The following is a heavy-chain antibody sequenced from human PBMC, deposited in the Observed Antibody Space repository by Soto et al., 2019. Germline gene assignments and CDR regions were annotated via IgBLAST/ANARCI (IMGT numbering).Heavy chain of an antibody. J-gene: IGHJ4*02. Sequence: GESLKISCAASGFTFSSYAMSWVRQAPGKGLEWVSAISGSGGSTYYADSVKGRFTISRDNSKNTLYLQMNSLRAEDTAVYYCAKGGIGYFDYWGQGTLVTVSS. CDR2: ISGSGGST. CDR3: AKGGIGYFDY. V-gene: IGHV3-23*01. CDR1: GFTFSSYA. D-gene: IGHD3-10*01.